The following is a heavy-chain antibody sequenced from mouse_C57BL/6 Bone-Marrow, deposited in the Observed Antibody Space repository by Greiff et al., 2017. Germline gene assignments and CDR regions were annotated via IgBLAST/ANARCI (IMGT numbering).Heavy chain of an antibody. J-gene: IGHJ1*03. V-gene: IGHV3-6*01. CDR2: ISYDGSN. Sequence: VQLQQSGPGLVKPSQSLSLTCSVTGYSITSGYYWNWIRQFPGNKLERMGYISYDGSNNYNPSLKNRISITRDTSKNQFFLKLNSVTTEDTATYYCARGVYYYGSRDWYFDVWGTGTTVTVSS. CDR1: GYSITSGYY. D-gene: IGHD1-1*01. CDR3: ARGVYYYGSRDWYFDV.